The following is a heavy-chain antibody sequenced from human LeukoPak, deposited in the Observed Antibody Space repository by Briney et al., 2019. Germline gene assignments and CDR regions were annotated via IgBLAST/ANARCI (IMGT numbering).Heavy chain of an antibody. CDR1: DGSTSSSTYY. CDR3: ARHIVGATMRIDY. J-gene: IGHJ4*02. CDR2: IYYSGST. Sequence: SETLSLTCTVSDGSTSSSTYYWGWLRQPPGKGLEWIGSIYYSGSTYYNPSLKSRVTMSVDTSKNQFSLKLSSVTAADTAVYYCARHIVGATMRIDYWGQGTLVTVSS. D-gene: IGHD1-26*01. V-gene: IGHV4-39*01.